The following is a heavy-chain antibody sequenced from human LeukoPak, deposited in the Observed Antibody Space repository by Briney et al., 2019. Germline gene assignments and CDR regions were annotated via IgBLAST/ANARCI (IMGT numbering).Heavy chain of an antibody. D-gene: IGHD3-10*01. CDR2: IYYRGNT. CDR3: ARHRTFYYGSGSSFDS. CDR1: GGSISSYY. Sequence: PSETLSLTCTVSGGSISSYYWGWIRQPPGKGLEWIGYIYYRGNTNSNPSLKSRVTISVDMSNNQFSLKLSSVTAADSAVYYCARHRTFYYGSGSSFDSWGQGTLVTVSS. V-gene: IGHV4-59*08. J-gene: IGHJ4*02.